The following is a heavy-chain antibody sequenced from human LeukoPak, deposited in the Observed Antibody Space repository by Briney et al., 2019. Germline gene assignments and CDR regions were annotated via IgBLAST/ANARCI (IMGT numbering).Heavy chain of an antibody. Sequence: SETLSLTCTVSGTSMSNFYWTWIRQPPGKGLEWIGYVYYSGTSTYSPSLKSRVTISLDTSKNQFSLELSSVTAADAAVYYCATQYYYGSGSYDFWGQGSLVTVSS. CDR2: VYYSGTS. D-gene: IGHD3-10*01. J-gene: IGHJ4*02. CDR1: GTSMSNFY. V-gene: IGHV4-59*01. CDR3: ATQYYYGSGSYDF.